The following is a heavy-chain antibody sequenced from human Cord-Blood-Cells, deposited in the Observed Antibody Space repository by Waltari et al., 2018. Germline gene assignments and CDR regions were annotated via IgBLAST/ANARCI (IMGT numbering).Heavy chain of an antibody. CDR2: INHSGST. J-gene: IGHJ3*02. CDR1: GGSFSGYY. D-gene: IGHD1-26*01. CDR3: VTRYSGSYYAFDI. Sequence: QVQLQQWGAGLLKPSETLSLTCAVYGGSFSGYYWSWIRQPPGKGLEWIGEINHSGSTNYNPSLKSRVTISVDTSKNQFSLKLSSVTAADTAVYYCVTRYSGSYYAFDIWGQGTMVTVSS. V-gene: IGHV4-34*01.